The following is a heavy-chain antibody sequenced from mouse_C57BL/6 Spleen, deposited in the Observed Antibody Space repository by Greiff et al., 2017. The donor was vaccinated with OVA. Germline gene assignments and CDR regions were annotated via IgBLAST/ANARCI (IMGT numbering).Heavy chain of an antibody. V-gene: IGHV5-6*01. CDR3: ARHRTGTSSLDY. Sequence: EVQLVESGGDLVKPGGSLKLSCAASGFTFSSYGMSWVRQTPDKRLEWVATISSGGSYTYYPDSVKGRFTISRDNAKNTLYLQMSSLKSEDTAMYYCARHRTGTSSLDYWGQGTTLTVSS. CDR1: GFTFSSYG. J-gene: IGHJ2*01. CDR2: ISSGGSYT. D-gene: IGHD4-1*01.